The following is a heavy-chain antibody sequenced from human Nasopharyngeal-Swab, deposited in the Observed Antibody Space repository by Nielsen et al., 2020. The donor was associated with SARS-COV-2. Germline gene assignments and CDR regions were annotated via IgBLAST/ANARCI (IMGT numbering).Heavy chain of an antibody. V-gene: IGHV3-7*03. Sequence: LSLTCAASGFSFSTYWMTWVRQAPGKGLEWVANIKQDGSEKYYVDSVKGRFTVSRDNPKNLLYLQVNSLRAGDTAVYYCARQGVFVPAYFHQYYMDVWGKGTTVTVSS. CDR2: IKQDGSEK. CDR3: ARQGVFVPAYFHQYYMDV. D-gene: IGHD3-16*02. CDR1: GFSFSTYW. J-gene: IGHJ6*03.